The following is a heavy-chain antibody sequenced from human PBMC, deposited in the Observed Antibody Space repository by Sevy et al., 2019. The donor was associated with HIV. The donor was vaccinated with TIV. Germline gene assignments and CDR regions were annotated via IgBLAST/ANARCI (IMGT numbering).Heavy chain of an antibody. D-gene: IGHD2-2*01. CDR1: GYTLTELS. J-gene: IGHJ5*02. V-gene: IGHV1-24*01. Sequence: ASVKVSCKVSGYTLTELSMHWVRQAPGKGLEWMGGFDPEDGETIYAQKFQGRVTMTEDTYTDTAYMELSSLRSEDTAVYYCATAHPRYCSSTSCYEDGWFDPWGQGTLVTVSS. CDR3: ATAHPRYCSSTSCYEDGWFDP. CDR2: FDPEDGET.